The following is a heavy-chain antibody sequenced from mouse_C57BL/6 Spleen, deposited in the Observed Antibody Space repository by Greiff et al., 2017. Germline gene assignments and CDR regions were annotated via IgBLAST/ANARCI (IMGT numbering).Heavy chain of an antibody. D-gene: IGHD1-1*01. J-gene: IGHJ4*01. CDR2: IHPNSGST. V-gene: IGHV1-64*01. Sequence: QVQLQQPGAELVKPGASVKLSCKASGYTFTSYWMHWVKQRPGQGLEWIGMIHPNSGSTNYNEKFKSKATLTVDKSSSTAYMQLSSLTSEDSAVYYFARLDYYYGSISAMDYWGQGTSVTVSS. CDR3: ARLDYYYGSISAMDY. CDR1: GYTFTSYW.